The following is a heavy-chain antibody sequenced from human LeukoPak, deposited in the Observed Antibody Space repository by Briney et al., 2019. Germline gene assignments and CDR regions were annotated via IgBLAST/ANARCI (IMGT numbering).Heavy chain of an antibody. J-gene: IGHJ4*02. V-gene: IGHV3-11*04. CDR2: ITSSSSTI. CDR1: GFTFSDYY. D-gene: IGHD6-19*01. Sequence: GGSLRLSCAASGFTFSDYYMSWIRQAPGKGLEWVSYITSSSSTIYYADSVKGRFTISRDNAKNSLFLQMDSLRDEDTAVYYCARRAVAATYFDYWGQGILVTVSS. CDR3: ARRAVAATYFDY.